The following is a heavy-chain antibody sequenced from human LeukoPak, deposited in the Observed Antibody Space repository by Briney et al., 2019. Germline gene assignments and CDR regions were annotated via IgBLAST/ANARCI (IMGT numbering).Heavy chain of an antibody. D-gene: IGHD3-10*01. V-gene: IGHV3-30*04. J-gene: IGHJ4*02. CDR3: AKSLSSRGLIIPKTSRYFDY. CDR2: ISYDGSNE. CDR1: GFTFSSYV. Sequence: PGGSLRLSCAASGFTFSSYVMHWVRQAPGKGLEWVAIISYDGSNEYYADSVKGRFTISRDISKNTLYLQINSLRAEDTAVYYCAKSLSSRGLIIPKTSRYFDYWGQGTLVTVSS.